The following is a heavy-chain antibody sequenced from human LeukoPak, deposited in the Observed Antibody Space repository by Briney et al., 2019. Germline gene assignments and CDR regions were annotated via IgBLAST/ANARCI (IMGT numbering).Heavy chain of an antibody. Sequence: PGGSLRLSCTVSGFTVTSNSMSWVRQAPGKGLVWVSRINSDGSSTSYADSVKGRFTISRDNSKNTLYLQMKSLRAEDTAVYYCAKRDYWGQGTLVTVSS. J-gene: IGHJ4*02. CDR2: INSDGSST. CDR1: GFTVTSNS. CDR3: AKRDY. V-gene: IGHV3-74*01.